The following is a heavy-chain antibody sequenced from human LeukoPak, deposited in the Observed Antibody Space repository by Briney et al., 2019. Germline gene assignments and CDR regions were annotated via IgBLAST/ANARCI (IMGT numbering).Heavy chain of an antibody. CDR2: IYTSGST. CDR3: ARGGGSGYYYLHYYYYGMDV. J-gene: IGHJ6*02. Sequence: PSETLSLTCTVSGGSISSYYWSWIRQPAGKGLEWIGRIYTSGSTNYNPSLKSRVTMSVDTSKNQFSLKLSSVTAADTAVYYCARGGGSGYYYLHYYYYGMDVWGQGTTVTVSS. D-gene: IGHD3-22*01. CDR1: GGSISSYY. V-gene: IGHV4-4*07.